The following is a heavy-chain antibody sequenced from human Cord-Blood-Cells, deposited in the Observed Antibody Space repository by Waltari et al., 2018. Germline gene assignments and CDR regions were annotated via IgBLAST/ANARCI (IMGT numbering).Heavy chain of an antibody. V-gene: IGHV3-7*01. CDR2: IKQDGSEK. J-gene: IGHJ3*02. CDR3: ARDLVVPAAIRAFDI. Sequence: EVQLVESGGGLVQPGGSLRLSCAASGFTFSSYWMSWVRQAPGKGLEWVANIKQDGSEKYYLDSVKGRFTISRDNAKNSLYLQMNSLRAEDTAVYYCARDLVVPAAIRAFDIWGQGTMVTVSS. D-gene: IGHD2-2*02. CDR1: GFTFSSYW.